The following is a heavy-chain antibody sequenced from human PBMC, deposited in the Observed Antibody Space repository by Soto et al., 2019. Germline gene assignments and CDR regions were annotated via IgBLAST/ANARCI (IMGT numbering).Heavy chain of an antibody. V-gene: IGHV3-74*01. CDR3: ARSVRGNAFDI. CDR2: INSDGSST. Sequence: GGSLRISCAASGFTFSSYWMHWVRQAPGKGLVWVSRINSDGSSTSYADSVKGRFTISRDNAKNTLYLQMNSLRAEDTAVYYCARSVRGNAFDIWGQGTMVTVSS. D-gene: IGHD3-10*02. J-gene: IGHJ3*02. CDR1: GFTFSSYW.